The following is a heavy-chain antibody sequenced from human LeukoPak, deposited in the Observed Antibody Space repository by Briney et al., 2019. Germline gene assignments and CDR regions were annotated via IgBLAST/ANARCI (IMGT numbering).Heavy chain of an antibody. D-gene: IGHD6-6*01. V-gene: IGHV4-31*03. CDR2: IYYSGST. J-gene: IGHJ4*02. CDR3: AREGRAARYPNHI. Sequence: PSQTLSLTCTVSGGSISSGGYYWSWIRQHPGKGLKWIGYIYYSGSTYYNPSLKSRVTISVDTSKNQFSLKLSSVTAADTAVYYCAREGRAARYPNHIWGQGTLVTVSS. CDR1: GGSISSGGYY.